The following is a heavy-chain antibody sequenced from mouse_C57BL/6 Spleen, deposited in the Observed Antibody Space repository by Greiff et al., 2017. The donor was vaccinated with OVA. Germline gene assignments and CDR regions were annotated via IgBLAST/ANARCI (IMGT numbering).Heavy chain of an antibody. Sequence: EVQGVESGGGLVKPGGSLKLSCAASGFTFSSYAMSWVRQTPEKRLEWVATISDGGSYTYYPDNVKGRFTISRDNAKNNLYLQMSHLKSEDTAMYYCARDPGVYWYFDVWGTGTTVTVSS. CDR3: ARDPGVYWYFDV. V-gene: IGHV5-4*01. CDR1: GFTFSSYA. CDR2: ISDGGSYT. J-gene: IGHJ1*03. D-gene: IGHD4-1*01.